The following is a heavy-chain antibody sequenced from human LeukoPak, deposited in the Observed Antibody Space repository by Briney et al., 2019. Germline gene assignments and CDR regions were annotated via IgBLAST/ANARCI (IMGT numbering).Heavy chain of an antibody. J-gene: IGHJ4*02. CDR3: AKEGGKSRGSYYFDY. CDR2: IYSGGRT. CDR1: GFTVSSNY. Sequence: GGSLRLSCAASGFTVSSNYMSWVRQAPGKGLEWVSVIYSGGRTYYADSVKGRFTISRDNSKNTLYLQMNSLRAEDTAVYYCAKEGGKSRGSYYFDYWGQGTLVTVSS. V-gene: IGHV3-53*01. D-gene: IGHD1-26*01.